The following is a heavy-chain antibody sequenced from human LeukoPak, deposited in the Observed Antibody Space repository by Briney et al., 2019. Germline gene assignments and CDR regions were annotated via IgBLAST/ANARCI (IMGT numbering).Heavy chain of an antibody. Sequence: ASVKVSCKASGGTFSSYAISWVRQAPGQGLEWMGGIIPIFGTANYAQKFQGRVTMTTDTSTSTAYMELRSLRSDDTAVYYCARGQLWSNQGVYWGQGTLVTVSS. CDR1: GGTFSSYA. CDR3: ARGQLWSNQGVY. D-gene: IGHD5-18*01. J-gene: IGHJ4*02. CDR2: IIPIFGTA. V-gene: IGHV1-69*05.